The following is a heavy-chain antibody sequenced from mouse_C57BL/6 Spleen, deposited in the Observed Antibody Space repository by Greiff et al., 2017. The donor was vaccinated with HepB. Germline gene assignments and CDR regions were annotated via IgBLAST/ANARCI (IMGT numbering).Heavy chain of an antibody. Sequence: VQLQQPGAELVKPGASVKMSCKASGYTFTSYWITWVKQRPGQGLEWIGDIYPGSGSTNYNEKFKSKATLTVDTSSSTAYMQLSSLTSEDSAVYYCARKGVYYDYGGYFDYWGQGTTLTVSS. J-gene: IGHJ2*01. CDR1: GYTFTSYW. CDR2: IYPGSGST. CDR3: ARKGVYYDYGGYFDY. V-gene: IGHV1-55*01. D-gene: IGHD2-4*01.